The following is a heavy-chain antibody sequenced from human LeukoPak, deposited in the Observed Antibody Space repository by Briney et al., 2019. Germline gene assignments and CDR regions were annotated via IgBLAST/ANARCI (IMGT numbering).Heavy chain of an antibody. Sequence: GALVKVSCRASGYTFTGYYMHWVRQAPGQGLEWMGWINPNSGGTNYAQKFQGRVTMTRDTSISTAYMELSRLRSDDTAVYYCARGGGGGNYVLGYMDVWGKGTTVTVSS. CDR2: INPNSGGT. D-gene: IGHD4-23*01. CDR1: GYTFTGYY. CDR3: ARGGGGGNYVLGYMDV. V-gene: IGHV1-2*02. J-gene: IGHJ6*03.